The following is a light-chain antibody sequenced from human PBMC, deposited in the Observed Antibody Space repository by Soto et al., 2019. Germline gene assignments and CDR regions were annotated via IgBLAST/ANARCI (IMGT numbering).Light chain of an antibody. CDR2: KAS. V-gene: IGKV1-5*03. Sequence: DIPMTQSPSTLSASVGDRVTITCRASQSINNWLAWYQQKPGKAPKLLIYKASSLESGVPSRFSGSGSGTEFTLTIGSLHPDDFATYYCQQYNSYWTFGQGTKLEIK. J-gene: IGKJ2*01. CDR1: QSINNW. CDR3: QQYNSYWT.